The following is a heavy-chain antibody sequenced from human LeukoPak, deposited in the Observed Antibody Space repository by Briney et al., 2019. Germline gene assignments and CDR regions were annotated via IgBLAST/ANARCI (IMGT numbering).Heavy chain of an antibody. CDR3: ARVLCSGGSCYGRAFDY. D-gene: IGHD2-15*01. V-gene: IGHV1-69*01. CDR1: GGTFSSYA. J-gene: IGHJ4*02. Sequence: GSSVKVSCKASGGTFSSYAISWVRQAPGQGLEWMGGIIPIFGTANYAQKFQGRVTITADESTSTAYMELSSLRSEDTAVYYCARVLCSGGSCYGRAFDYWDQGTLVTVSS. CDR2: IIPIFGTA.